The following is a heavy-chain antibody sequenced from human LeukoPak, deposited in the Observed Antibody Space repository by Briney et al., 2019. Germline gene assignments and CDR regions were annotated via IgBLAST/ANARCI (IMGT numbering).Heavy chain of an antibody. J-gene: IGHJ3*02. CDR3: ARGMRVYYYGSGSYKYAFDI. V-gene: IGHV1-2*04. CDR1: GYTFTGYY. Sequence: ASVKVSCKASGYTFTGYYMHWVRQAPGQGLEWMGWINPNSGGTNYAQKFQGWVTMTRATSISTAYMELSRLRSDDTAVYYCARGMRVYYYGSGSYKYAFDIWGQGTMVTVSS. CDR2: INPNSGGT. D-gene: IGHD3-10*01.